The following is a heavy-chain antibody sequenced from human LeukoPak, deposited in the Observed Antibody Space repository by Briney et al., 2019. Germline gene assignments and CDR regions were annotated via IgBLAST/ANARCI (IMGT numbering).Heavy chain of an antibody. Sequence: GGSLRLSCEASGFTFSTYEMNWVRQAPGKGLESVSHISSGGNTKYYADSVRGRFTMSRDNATNSLFLQMNSLRAEDTAVYYCARDTVNGPFVISLDYWGQGALVTVSA. J-gene: IGHJ4*02. D-gene: IGHD2-8*01. CDR2: ISSGGNTK. V-gene: IGHV3-48*03. CDR3: ARDTVNGPFVISLDY. CDR1: GFTFSTYE.